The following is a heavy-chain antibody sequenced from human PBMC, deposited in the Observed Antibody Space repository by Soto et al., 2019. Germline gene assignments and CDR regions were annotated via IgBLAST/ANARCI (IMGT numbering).Heavy chain of an antibody. J-gene: IGHJ6*02. Sequence: QVQLVQSGAEVKKPGASVKVSCKASGYTFTSYDINWVRQATGQGLEWMGWMNPNSGNTGYAQKFQGRVTMTRNTSISTAYMELSSMRSEDTAVYYCARGYYDSSGRGSYYYYGMDVWGQGTTVTVSS. CDR1: GYTFTSYD. CDR2: MNPNSGNT. D-gene: IGHD3-22*01. V-gene: IGHV1-8*01. CDR3: ARGYYDSSGRGSYYYYGMDV.